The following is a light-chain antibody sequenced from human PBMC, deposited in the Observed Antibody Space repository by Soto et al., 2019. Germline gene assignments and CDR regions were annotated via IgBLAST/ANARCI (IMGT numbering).Light chain of an antibody. CDR3: QQYGRSPLLYT. CDR1: QSVTSNY. CDR2: GAS. Sequence: EIVLTQSPGTLSLSPGEGATLSCRASQSVTSNYLAWYQQKPGQAPRLLIYGASTRAAGVADRFSGSGSGTDFTLTITRLEPEDFAVYYCQQYGRSPLLYTFGQGTKLGVK. J-gene: IGKJ2*01. V-gene: IGKV3-20*01.